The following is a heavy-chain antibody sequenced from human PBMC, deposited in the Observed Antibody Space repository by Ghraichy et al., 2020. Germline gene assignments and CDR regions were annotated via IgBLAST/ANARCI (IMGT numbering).Heavy chain of an antibody. Sequence: GGSLRLSCAASGFTFSSYGMHWVCQAPGKGLEWVAVIWYDGSNKYYADSVKGRFTISRDNSKNTLYLQMNSLRAEDTAVYYCARDEDNGAFDIWGQGTMVTVSS. CDR1: GFTFSSYG. V-gene: IGHV3-33*01. J-gene: IGHJ3*02. D-gene: IGHD2-8*01. CDR2: IWYDGSNK. CDR3: ARDEDNGAFDI.